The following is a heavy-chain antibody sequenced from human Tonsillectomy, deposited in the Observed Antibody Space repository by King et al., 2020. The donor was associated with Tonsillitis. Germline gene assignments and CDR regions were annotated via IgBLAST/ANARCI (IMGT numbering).Heavy chain of an antibody. CDR3: ARAGDYDSSGSKTDAFDI. D-gene: IGHD3-22*01. J-gene: IGHJ3*02. CDR1: GFTFSSYS. CDR2: ISSSSSYI. Sequence: VQLVESGGGLVKPGGSLRLPCAASGFTFSSYSMNWVRQAPGKGLEWVSSISSSSSYIYYADSVKGRFTISRDNAKNSLYLQMNSLRAEDTAVYYCARAGDYDSSGSKTDAFDIWGQGTMVTVSS. V-gene: IGHV3-21*01.